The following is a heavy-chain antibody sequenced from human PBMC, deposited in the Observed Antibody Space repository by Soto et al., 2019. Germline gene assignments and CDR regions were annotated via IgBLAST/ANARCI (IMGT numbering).Heavy chain of an antibody. CDR1: GYTFTSYG. Sequence: QVQLVQSGAEVKKPGASVKVSCKASGYTFTSYGISWVRQAPGQGLEWMGWISAYNGNTNYAQKLQGRVTMTTDTSTSTAYMELRSLRADDTAVYYCATTTYYYGSGSYYKGAWFDPWGQGTLVTVSS. D-gene: IGHD3-10*01. CDR3: ATTTYYYGSGSYYKGAWFDP. J-gene: IGHJ5*02. CDR2: ISAYNGNT. V-gene: IGHV1-18*01.